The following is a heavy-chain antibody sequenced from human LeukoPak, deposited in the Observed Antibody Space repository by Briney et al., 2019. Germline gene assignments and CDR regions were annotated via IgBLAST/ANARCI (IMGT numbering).Heavy chain of an antibody. V-gene: IGHV4-34*01. D-gene: IGHD5-18*01. CDR1: GGSFSGYY. Sequence: PSETLSLTCAVYGGSFSGYYWSWIRQPPGKGLEWIGEINHSGSTNYNPSLKSRVTISVDTSKNQFSLKLSSVTAADTAVYYCARGGYSGYSYGWTPKPYFDYWGQGTLVTVSS. J-gene: IGHJ4*02. CDR2: INHSGST. CDR3: ARGGYSGYSYGWTPKPYFDY.